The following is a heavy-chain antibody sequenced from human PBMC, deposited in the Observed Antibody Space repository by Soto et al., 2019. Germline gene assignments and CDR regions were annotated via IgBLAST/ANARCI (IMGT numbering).Heavy chain of an antibody. Sequence: SLRVSFKTAGESFTVNDVACGRQAIGQGLEWMGWMNPGSGDTGYAQKFQGRVTMTRDISIATAYMELSSLRSDDTAIYYCARMATFGSLNWFDPWGQGTLVIVSS. CDR3: ARMATFGSLNWFDP. J-gene: IGHJ5*02. D-gene: IGHD3-16*01. CDR1: GESFTVND. V-gene: IGHV1-8*01. CDR2: MNPGSGDT.